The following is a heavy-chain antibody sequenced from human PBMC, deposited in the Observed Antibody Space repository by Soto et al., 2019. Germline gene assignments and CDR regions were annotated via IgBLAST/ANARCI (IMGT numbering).Heavy chain of an antibody. CDR1: GFTFSSYW. D-gene: IGHD6-6*01. J-gene: IGHJ6*02. Sequence: GGSLRLSCAASGFTFSSYWMHWVRQAPGKGLVWVSRINSDGSSTSYADSVKGRFTISRDNAKNTLYLQMNSLRAEDTAVYYCAREESSSSCPSWSLSYYCYMHFWGQGTMVTVSS. CDR3: AREESSSSCPSWSLSYYCYMHF. CDR2: INSDGSST. V-gene: IGHV3-74*01.